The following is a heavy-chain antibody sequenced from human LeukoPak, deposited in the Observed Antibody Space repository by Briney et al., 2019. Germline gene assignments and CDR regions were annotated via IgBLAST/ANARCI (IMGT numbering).Heavy chain of an antibody. D-gene: IGHD3-22*01. J-gene: IGHJ3*02. CDR1: GGSISSSNW. CDR2: IYHSGSA. CDR3: ARPLSISGYYYDAFDI. Sequence: SGTLSLTCAVSGGSISSSNWWSWVRQPPGKGLEWIGEIYHSGSANYNPSLKSRVTISVDTSKNQFSLKLSSVTAADTAVYYCARPLSISGYYYDAFDIWGQGTMVTVSS. V-gene: IGHV4-4*02.